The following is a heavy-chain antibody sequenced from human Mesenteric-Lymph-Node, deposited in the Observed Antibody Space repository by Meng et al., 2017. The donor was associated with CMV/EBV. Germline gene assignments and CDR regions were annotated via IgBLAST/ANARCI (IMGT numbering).Heavy chain of an antibody. D-gene: IGHD5-18*01. Sequence: GESLKISCAASGFTFSSYAMHWVRQAPGKGLEWVAVISYDGSNKYYADSVKGRFTISRDNSKNTLYLQMNSLRAEDTAVYYCAREQDTAMVFFRSSGMDVWGQGTTVTVSS. CDR3: AREQDTAMVFFRSSGMDV. J-gene: IGHJ6*02. V-gene: IGHV3-30-3*01. CDR2: ISYDGSNK. CDR1: GFTFSSYA.